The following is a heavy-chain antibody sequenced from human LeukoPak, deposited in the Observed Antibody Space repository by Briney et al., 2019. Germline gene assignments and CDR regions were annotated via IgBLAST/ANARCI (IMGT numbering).Heavy chain of an antibody. CDR1: GFPVVTDSVGVNF. D-gene: IGHD6-13*01. V-gene: IGHV3-66*01. Sequence: GGSLRLPCAASGFPVVTDSVGVNFLTWVRQAPGKGLEWVSVIYSGGTTHYADSVKGRFTISRDGPSNTLYLQMNSLRPEDTAVYFCAGALISAPGPWWFDPRGQGTLVTVSS. J-gene: IGHJ5*02. CDR3: AGALISAPGPWWFDP. CDR2: IYSGGTT.